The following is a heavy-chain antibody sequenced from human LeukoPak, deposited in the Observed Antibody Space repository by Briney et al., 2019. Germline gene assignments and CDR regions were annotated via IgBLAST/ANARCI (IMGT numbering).Heavy chain of an antibody. V-gene: IGHV1-46*01. Sequence: ASVKVSCKASGYTFTSYYMHWVRQAPGQGLEWMGIINPSGGSTSYAQKFQGRVTMTRDTSTSTAYMELSSLRSEDTAVYYCAASWGTGAFDIWGQGTMVTVSS. CDR1: GYTFTSYY. J-gene: IGHJ3*02. D-gene: IGHD1-1*01. CDR3: AASWGTGAFDI. CDR2: INPSGGST.